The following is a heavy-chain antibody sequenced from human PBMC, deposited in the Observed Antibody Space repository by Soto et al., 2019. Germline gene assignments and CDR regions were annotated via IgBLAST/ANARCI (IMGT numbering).Heavy chain of an antibody. J-gene: IGHJ4*02. CDR2: ISAYNGNT. CDR3: ATNFDTPYSSGWYVYGY. CDR1: GYTFTSYG. V-gene: IGHV1-18*01. D-gene: IGHD6-19*01. Sequence: ASVKVSCKASGYTFTSYGISWVRQAPGQGLEWMGWISAYNGNTNYAQKLQGRVTMTTDTSTNTAYMELSSLRSEDTAVYYCATNFDTPYSSGWYVYGYWGQGTLVTVSS.